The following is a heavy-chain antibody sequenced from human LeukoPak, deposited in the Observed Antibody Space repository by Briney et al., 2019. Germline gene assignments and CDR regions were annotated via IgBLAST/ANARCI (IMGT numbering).Heavy chain of an antibody. D-gene: IGHD3-3*01. V-gene: IGHV3-48*01. CDR2: ISSSSSTI. CDR1: GFTFSSYS. J-gene: IGHJ3*02. CDR3: ARLSLTIFGVVIPDDAFDI. Sequence: PGGSLRLSCAASGFTFSSYSMNWVRPAPGKGLEWVSYISSSSSTIYYTDPVKGRFTISRVNAKNSLYLQMNSLRAEDTAVYYCARLSLTIFGVVIPDDAFDIWGQGTMVTVSS.